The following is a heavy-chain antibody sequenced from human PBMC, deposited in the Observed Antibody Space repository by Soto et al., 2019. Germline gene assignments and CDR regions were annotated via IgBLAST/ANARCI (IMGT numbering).Heavy chain of an antibody. J-gene: IGHJ2*01. CDR3: ARGNHRWLQVWYFDL. D-gene: IGHD5-12*01. Sequence: QVQLVQSGAEVKKPGSSVTVSCKASGGTFSSYTISWVRQAPGQGLEWMGGIIPIFGTVNSAQKFQGRVTITADESTSPAYMELSSLRSEDTAVYYCARGNHRWLQVWYFDLWGRGTLVTVSS. CDR1: GGTFSSYT. V-gene: IGHV1-69*12. CDR2: IIPIFGTV.